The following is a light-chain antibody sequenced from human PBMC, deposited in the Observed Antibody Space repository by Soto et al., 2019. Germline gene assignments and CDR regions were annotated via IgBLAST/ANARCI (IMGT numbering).Light chain of an antibody. CDR3: QNYYSWA. V-gene: IGKV1-5*03. J-gene: IGKJ1*01. CDR1: QSISDR. CDR2: KAS. Sequence: DIQMTQSPSTQPASVGDRVTITCRASQSISDRLAWYQQKPGKAPKLLIHKASSLQSDVPSRFTGSGFGTEFTLTISSLQSDDFATYYCQNYYSWAFGKGTKVEIK.